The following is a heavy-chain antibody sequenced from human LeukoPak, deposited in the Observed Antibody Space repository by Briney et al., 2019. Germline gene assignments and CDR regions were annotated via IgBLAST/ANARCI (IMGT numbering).Heavy chain of an antibody. J-gene: IGHJ4*02. CDR2: INSDGSST. CDR1: GFTFSSYW. D-gene: IGHD1-26*01. Sequence: GGSLRLPCAASGFTFSSYWMHWVRHAPGKGLVWVSRINSDGSSTIYADSVKGRFTISRDNAKNTLYLQMNSLRAEDTAVYYCARGLYSGSYYYDYWGQGTLVTVSS. V-gene: IGHV3-74*01. CDR3: ARGLYSGSYYYDY.